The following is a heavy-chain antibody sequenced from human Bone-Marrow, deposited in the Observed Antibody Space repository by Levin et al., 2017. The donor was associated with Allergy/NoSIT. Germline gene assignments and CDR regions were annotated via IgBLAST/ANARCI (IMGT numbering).Heavy chain of an antibody. CDR2: IYYTGST. CDR3: ARTVGSGYFSNFDY. Sequence: SSETLSLTCTVSGASITRGGYYWSWIRQVPGKGLEWIGYIYYTGSTYYNPSLKSRSNISVDTSKNEFALKLSFLTDADTAVYYCARTVGSGYFSNFDYWGQGTLVTVSS. D-gene: IGHD3-22*01. V-gene: IGHV4-31*03. CDR1: GASITRGGYY. J-gene: IGHJ4*02.